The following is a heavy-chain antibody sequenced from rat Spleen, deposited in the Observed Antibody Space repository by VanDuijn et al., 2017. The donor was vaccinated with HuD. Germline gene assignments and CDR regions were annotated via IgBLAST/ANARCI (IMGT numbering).Heavy chain of an antibody. CDR2: IHSAGTT. CDR1: GHSITSSYR. J-gene: IGHJ3*01. CDR3: ARSDGVHYYLPFAD. D-gene: IGHD1-6*01. Sequence: EVQLQESGPGLVKPSQSLSLTCSVTGHSITSSYRWNWIRKFPGTKLEWMGYIHSAGTTIYNPSLKRRISITRDTSKNQFFLQVNSVTSEDTATYYCARSDGVHYYLPFADWGQGALVTVSS. V-gene: IGHV3-3*01.